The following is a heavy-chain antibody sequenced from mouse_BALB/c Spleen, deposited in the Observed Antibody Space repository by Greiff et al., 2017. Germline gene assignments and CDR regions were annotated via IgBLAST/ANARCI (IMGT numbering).Heavy chain of an antibody. Sequence: EVQVVESGGGLVQPGGSLKLSCAASGFTFSSYTMSWVRQTPEKRLEWVAYISNGGGSTYYPDTVKGRFTISRDNAKNTLYLQMSSLKSEDTAMYYCASSTGTFAYWGQGTLVTVSA. CDR2: ISNGGGST. V-gene: IGHV5-12-2*01. CDR3: ASSTGTFAY. D-gene: IGHD4-1*02. CDR1: GFTFSSYT. J-gene: IGHJ3*01.